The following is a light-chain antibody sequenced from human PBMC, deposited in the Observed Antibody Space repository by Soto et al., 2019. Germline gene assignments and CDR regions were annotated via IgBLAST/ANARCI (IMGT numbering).Light chain of an antibody. CDR1: SSDIGGYDY. Sequence: QSALTQPASVSGFPGQSITISCTGTSSDIGGYDYVSWYQQHPGKAPKLIIYDVSGRPSGVSNRFSGSKSANTASLTISGLQAEDEADYHCSSYTSTSAPYVFGTGTKVTVL. CDR2: DVS. J-gene: IGLJ1*01. V-gene: IGLV2-14*03. CDR3: SSYTSTSAPYV.